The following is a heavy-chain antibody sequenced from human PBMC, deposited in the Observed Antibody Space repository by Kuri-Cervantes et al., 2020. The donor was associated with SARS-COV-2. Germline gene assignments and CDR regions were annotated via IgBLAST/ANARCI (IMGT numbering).Heavy chain of an antibody. V-gene: IGHV1-18*01. J-gene: IGHJ4*02. Sequence: ASVKVSCKASGYTFTSYGISWVRQAPGQGLEWMGWISGYNGDTGYAQILQGRVTMTTDTSTSTAYMELRSLTSDDTAVYYCATHDSRGYYYDYWGQGTLVTVSS. CDR1: GYTFTSYG. D-gene: IGHD3-22*01. CDR2: ISGYNGDT. CDR3: ATHDSRGYYYDY.